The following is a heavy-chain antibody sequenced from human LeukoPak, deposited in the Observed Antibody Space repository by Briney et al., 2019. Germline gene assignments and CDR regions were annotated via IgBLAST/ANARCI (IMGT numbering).Heavy chain of an antibody. CDR3: AKAPSRAVAAIPDY. D-gene: IGHD6-19*01. Sequence: PGGSLRLSCAASGFTFDDYAMHWVRQAPGKGLEWVSGISWNSGSIGYADSVKGRFTISRDNAKNSLYLQMNSLRAEDTALYYCAKAPSRAVAAIPDYWGHGTLVTVSS. CDR2: ISWNSGSI. J-gene: IGHJ4*01. CDR1: GFTFDDYA. V-gene: IGHV3-9*01.